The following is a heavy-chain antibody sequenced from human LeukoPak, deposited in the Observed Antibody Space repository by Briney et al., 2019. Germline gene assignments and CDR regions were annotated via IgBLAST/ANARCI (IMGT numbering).Heavy chain of an antibody. CDR2: INPNRGGK. D-gene: IGHD2-15*01. CDR1: GYTFTGYY. CDR3: ASSPLYCSGGSCYLTIDY. Sequence: ASVKVSCKASGYTFTGYYMHWVRQAPGQGLEWMGWINPNRGGKNYAQKFQGRVTMTRDTSISTAYMELSRLRSDDTAVYYCASSPLYCSGGSCYLTIDYWGQGTLVTVSS. J-gene: IGHJ4*02. V-gene: IGHV1-2*02.